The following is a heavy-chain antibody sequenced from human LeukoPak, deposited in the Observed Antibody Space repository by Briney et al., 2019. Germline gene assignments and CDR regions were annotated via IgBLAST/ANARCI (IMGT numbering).Heavy chain of an antibody. V-gene: IGHV4-4*07. CDR1: GDSISSYD. J-gene: IGHJ4*02. CDR3: ARDLMEAFDY. D-gene: IGHD2-8*01. CDR2: IYTSGRT. Sequence: SETLSLTCTVSGDSISSYDWSWIRQPAGKGLEWIGRIYTSGRTNYNPSLKSRVTISADKSKKQFSLKLSSVTAADTAVYYCARDLMEAFDYWGQGTLVTVSS.